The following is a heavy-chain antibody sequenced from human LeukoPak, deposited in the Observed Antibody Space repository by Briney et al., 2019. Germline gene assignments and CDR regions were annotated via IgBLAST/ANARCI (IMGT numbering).Heavy chain of an antibody. CDR2: IIPIFGTA. CDR1: GGTFSSYA. CDR3: ASGYCSGGSCGLYYYYYYMDV. Sequence: ASVKVSCKASGGTFSSYAISWVRQAPGQGVEWMGGIIPIFGTANYAQKFQGRVTITTDESTSTAYMELSSLRSEDTAVYYCASGYCSGGSCGLYYYYYYMDVWGKGTTVTVSS. D-gene: IGHD2-15*01. J-gene: IGHJ6*03. V-gene: IGHV1-69*05.